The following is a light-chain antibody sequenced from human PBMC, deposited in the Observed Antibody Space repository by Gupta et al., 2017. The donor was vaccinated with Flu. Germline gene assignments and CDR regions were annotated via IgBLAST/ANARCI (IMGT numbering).Light chain of an antibody. CDR1: HHVNAN. CDR3: QNDEIWPPGT. J-gene: IGKJ3*01. V-gene: IGKV3-15*01. Sequence: ATLSVSPGERGTLSCRARHHVNANLEWYKQKPGQAPRLLIYDAVTRDTGTTARFSGSGYGTELSLTITNRQLEDIGVYYCQNDEIWPPGTFGPGTKVVIK. CDR2: DAV.